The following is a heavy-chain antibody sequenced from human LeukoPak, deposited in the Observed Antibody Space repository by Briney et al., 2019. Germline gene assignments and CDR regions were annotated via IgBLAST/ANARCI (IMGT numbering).Heavy chain of an antibody. CDR1: GFTFSSYW. CDR2: IKDDGSEK. CDR3: ARTDPASLGYFDY. V-gene: IGHV3-7*01. D-gene: IGHD6-25*01. Sequence: GGSLRLSCVGSGFTFSSYWMTWVRQAPGKGLEWVANIKDDGSEKYSVDSVKGRFTISRDNAKNSLYLQVNSLRVEDTAMYYCARTDPASLGYFDYWGQGILVTVSS. J-gene: IGHJ4*02.